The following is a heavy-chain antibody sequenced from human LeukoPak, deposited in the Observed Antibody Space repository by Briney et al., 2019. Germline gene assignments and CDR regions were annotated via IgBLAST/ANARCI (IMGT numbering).Heavy chain of an antibody. Sequence: ASVKVSCKASGYSFTGYYIHWVRQAPGQGLEWMGWINPNSGGSNYAQKFQGRVTMTRDTSISTAYMELSRLRSDDTAVYYCARGDIVVLPAGIPHNWFDPWGQGTLVTVSS. D-gene: IGHD2-2*02. J-gene: IGHJ5*02. V-gene: IGHV1-2*02. CDR1: GYSFTGYY. CDR3: ARGDIVVLPAGIPHNWFDP. CDR2: INPNSGGS.